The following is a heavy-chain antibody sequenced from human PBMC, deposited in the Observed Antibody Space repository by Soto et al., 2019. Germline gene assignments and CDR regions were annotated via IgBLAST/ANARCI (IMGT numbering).Heavy chain of an antibody. D-gene: IGHD3-3*01. V-gene: IGHV4-59*01. CDR2: INNSGST. Sequence: SETLSLTCTVSGDSISSYYWSWIRQPPGKGLEWIGFINNSGSTNYNPSLKSRVTISADTSKNQFSLKMSSVTAADTAVYYCARTGYDFWSGYYLDVWGQGTTVTVSS. J-gene: IGHJ6*02. CDR1: GDSISSYY. CDR3: ARTGYDFWSGYYLDV.